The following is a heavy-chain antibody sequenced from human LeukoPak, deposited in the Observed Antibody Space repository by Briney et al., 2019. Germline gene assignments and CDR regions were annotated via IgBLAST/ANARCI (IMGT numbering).Heavy chain of an antibody. V-gene: IGHV1-8*02. J-gene: IGHJ5*02. CDR3: VTVNYYGSGSYYT. CDR2: MNPNSGNT. D-gene: IGHD3-10*01. CDR1: GYTFTSYD. Sequence: ASVKVSCKASGYTFTSYDINWVRQATGQGLEWMGWMNPNSGNTGYAQKFQGRVTMTEDTSTDTAYMELSSLRSEDTAVYYCVTVNYYGSGSYYTWGQGTLVTVSS.